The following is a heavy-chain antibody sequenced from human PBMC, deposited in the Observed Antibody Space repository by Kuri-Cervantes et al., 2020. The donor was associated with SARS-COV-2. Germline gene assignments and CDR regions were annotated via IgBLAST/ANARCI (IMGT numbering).Heavy chain of an antibody. CDR3: ARTTTAMAIDY. Sequence: SGPTLVKPTQTLTLTCTFSGFSLNTRGVAVGWIRQPPGKALEWLARIDWDDDKYYSTSLKTRLTISKDTSKNQVVLTMTNMDPVDTATYYCARTTTAMAIDYWGQGTLVTVSS. J-gene: IGHJ4*02. CDR2: IDWDDDK. V-gene: IGHV2-70*11. D-gene: IGHD5-18*01. CDR1: GFSLNTRGVA.